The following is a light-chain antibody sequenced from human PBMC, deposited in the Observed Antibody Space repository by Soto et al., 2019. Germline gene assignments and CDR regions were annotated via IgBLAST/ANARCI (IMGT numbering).Light chain of an antibody. J-gene: IGLJ3*02. CDR1: SNDFGSRNF. V-gene: IGLV2-23*01. Sequence: SALTQPASMSGSPGQSITISCTGSSNDFGSRNFVSWYQQRPNKAPKLMIFEGTKRPSGVSDRFSASKSGYTASLTISGLRAEDEANYDCCSYAGGTTWVFGGGTKLTVL. CDR3: CSYAGGTTWV. CDR2: EGT.